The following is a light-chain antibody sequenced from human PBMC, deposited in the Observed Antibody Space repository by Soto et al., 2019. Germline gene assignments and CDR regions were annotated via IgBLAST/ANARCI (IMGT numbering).Light chain of an antibody. CDR3: QQYNNWPPCT. CDR2: GIS. J-gene: IGKJ2*02. V-gene: IGKV3-15*01. Sequence: EIVLPQSPGTLSLSPGESETLSCRARQSVNSNYLAWYQQKPGQAPRLLIYGISTRATGIPARFSGSGSGTEFTLTISSLQSEDLAVYYCQQYNNWPPCTFGQGTKVDIK. CDR1: QSVNSN.